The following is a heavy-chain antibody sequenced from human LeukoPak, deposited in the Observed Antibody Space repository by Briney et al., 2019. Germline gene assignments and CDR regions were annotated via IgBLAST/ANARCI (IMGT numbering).Heavy chain of an antibody. Sequence: GASVKVSCKTSGYTFTTYDINWVRHAPGQGLEWMGRISAYNGYTNYGQKLQGRVTMTTDTSTNTAYMELRSLRSDDTAVYYCARVGTGTRSFDSWGQGTLVTVSS. CDR1: GYTFTTYD. V-gene: IGHV1-18*01. CDR3: ARVGTGTRSFDS. J-gene: IGHJ4*02. D-gene: IGHD1/OR15-1a*01. CDR2: ISAYNGYT.